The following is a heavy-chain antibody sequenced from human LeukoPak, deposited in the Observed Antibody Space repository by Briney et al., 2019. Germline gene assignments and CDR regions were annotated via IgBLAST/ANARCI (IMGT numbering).Heavy chain of an antibody. CDR3: ARDLSVTTSWFDP. V-gene: IGHV3-33*01. CDR1: GFTFSSYG. CDR2: IWFDGSNK. Sequence: GRSLRLSGAASGFTFSSYGMHWVRQAPGKGLEWVAVIWFDGSNKYYADSVKGRFTISRDNSKNTLYLQMNSLRAEDTAVYYCARDLSVTTSWFDPWGQGTLVTVSS. J-gene: IGHJ5*02. D-gene: IGHD4-11*01.